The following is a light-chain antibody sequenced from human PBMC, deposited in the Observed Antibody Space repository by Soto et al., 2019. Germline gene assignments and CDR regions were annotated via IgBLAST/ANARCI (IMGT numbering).Light chain of an antibody. Sequence: QSVLTQRRAVSGSPGQSVTISCTGTSSDVGGYNYVSWYQQHPGKAPKLMIYDVSKRPSGVPDRFSGSKSGNTASLTISGLQAEDEADYYCCSYAGSYTHVVFGGGT. CDR3: CSYAGSYTHVV. V-gene: IGLV2-11*01. CDR2: DVS. J-gene: IGLJ2*01. CDR1: SSDVGGYNY.